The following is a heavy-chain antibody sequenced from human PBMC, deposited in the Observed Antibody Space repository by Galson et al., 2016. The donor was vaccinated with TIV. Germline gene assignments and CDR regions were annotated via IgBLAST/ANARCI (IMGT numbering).Heavy chain of an antibody. Sequence: QSGAEVKKPGESLKISCTGSGCNFTRFYIAWVRQMPGKGLEWMATFYPGDSDTRYSPSFRDQVTIAADKPINTAYLQCVGLKASDTAIYYCARLNDDIRGPLKGAYGLDVWGQGTTVTVSS. D-gene: IGHD1-1*01. CDR2: FYPGDSDT. V-gene: IGHV5-51*01. J-gene: IGHJ6*02. CDR3: ARLNDDIRGPLKGAYGLDV. CDR1: GCNFTRFY.